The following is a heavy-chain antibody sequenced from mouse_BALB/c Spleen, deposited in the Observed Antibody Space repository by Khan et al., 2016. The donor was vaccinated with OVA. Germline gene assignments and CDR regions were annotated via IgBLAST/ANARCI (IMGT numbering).Heavy chain of an antibody. CDR1: GYTFTTYY. Sequence: QVQLQQSGPELVKPGASVRISCKASGYTFTTYYIHWVKQRPGQGLEWIGWIYPGSFNTNYSEKFKVKATLTADKSSSTAYMQLSSLTSEDSAVYFCGRDDYFLGDAMDYWGQGTSVTVSS. CDR2: IYPGSFNT. V-gene: IGHV1S56*01. J-gene: IGHJ4*01. CDR3: GRDDYFLGDAMDY. D-gene: IGHD2-4*01.